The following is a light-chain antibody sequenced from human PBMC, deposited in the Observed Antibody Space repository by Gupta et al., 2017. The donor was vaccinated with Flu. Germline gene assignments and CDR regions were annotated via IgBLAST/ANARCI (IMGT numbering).Light chain of an antibody. J-gene: IGLJ2*01. CDR1: SANDGAGND. Sequence: SVLTQPPSDSRAPGQRLTMPCTGSSANDGAGNDVHWYQQNPGTAPNLLIYGNSNRPSGVPDRFSGSKSGTSATVAITGLQAEDEADYYWQSYDSSGSDVVFGGGTKLTVL. CDR3: QSYDSSGSDVV. CDR2: GNS. V-gene: IGLV1-40*01.